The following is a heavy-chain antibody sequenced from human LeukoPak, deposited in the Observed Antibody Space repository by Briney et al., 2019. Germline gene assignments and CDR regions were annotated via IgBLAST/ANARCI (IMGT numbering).Heavy chain of an antibody. CDR1: GGSISSYY. Sequence: SETLSLTCAVSGGSISSYYWSWIRQPPGKGLEWIGYIYYSGSTNYNPSLKSRVTISVDTSKNQFSLKLSSVTAADTAVYYCARSHDSSGYYYPFDYWGQGTLVTVSS. D-gene: IGHD3-22*01. V-gene: IGHV4-59*01. CDR2: IYYSGST. J-gene: IGHJ4*02. CDR3: ARSHDSSGYYYPFDY.